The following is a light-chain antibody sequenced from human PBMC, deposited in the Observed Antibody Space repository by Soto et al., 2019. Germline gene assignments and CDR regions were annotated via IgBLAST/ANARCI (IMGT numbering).Light chain of an antibody. Sequence: QMTQSPSTLSASVGDRVTITCRASQSINNWLAWYQQKPGEAPRLLIYDASSLESGVPSRFSGSGSGTELTLTISSLQPDDFATYYCLQYNNDPWTFGQGTKVDIK. CDR2: DAS. CDR3: LQYNNDPWT. CDR1: QSINNW. J-gene: IGKJ1*01. V-gene: IGKV1-5*01.